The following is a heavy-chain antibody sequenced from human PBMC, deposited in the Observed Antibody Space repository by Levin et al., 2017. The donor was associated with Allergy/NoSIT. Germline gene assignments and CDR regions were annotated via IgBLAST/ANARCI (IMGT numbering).Heavy chain of an antibody. V-gene: IGHV4-39*07. D-gene: IGHD3-3*01. CDR1: GGSISSSSYY. J-gene: IGHJ5*02. CDR2: IYHRGST. CDR3: ARDIGYYDFWSGESYNWFDP. Sequence: SETLSLTCTVSGGSISSSSYYWGWIRQPPGEGLEWIGSIYHRGSTYYNPSLKSRATISADTSKNQFSLKLSSVTAADTAVYYCARDIGYYDFWSGESYNWFDPWGQGTLVTVSS.